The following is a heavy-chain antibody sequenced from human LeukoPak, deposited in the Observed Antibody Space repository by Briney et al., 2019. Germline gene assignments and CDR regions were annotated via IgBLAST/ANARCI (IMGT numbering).Heavy chain of an antibody. CDR1: GGSLSSYY. J-gene: IGHJ4*02. CDR3: TKGRDGYNYYYN. CDR2: IYYSGST. Sequence: PSETLSLTCTVSGGSLSSYYWSWIRQPPGKGLEWIGYIYYSGSTNYNPSLKSRVTVSVDTSKNQFSLKLSSVTAADTAVYYCTKGRDGYNYYYNWGQGTLVTVAS. D-gene: IGHD5-24*01. V-gene: IGHV4-59*08.